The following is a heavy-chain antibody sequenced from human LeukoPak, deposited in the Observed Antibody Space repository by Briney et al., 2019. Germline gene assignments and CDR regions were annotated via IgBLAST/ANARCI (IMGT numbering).Heavy chain of an antibody. CDR1: GGSISSYY. Sequence: SETLSLTCTVSGGSISSYYWSWIRQPAGKGLEWIGRIYTSGSTNYNPSLKSRVTMSVDTSKNQFSLKLSSVTAADTAVYYCARGGGLGYCTNGVCSDWYFDLWGRGTLVTVSS. J-gene: IGHJ2*01. D-gene: IGHD2-8*01. CDR3: ARGGGLGYCTNGVCSDWYFDL. V-gene: IGHV4-4*07. CDR2: IYTSGST.